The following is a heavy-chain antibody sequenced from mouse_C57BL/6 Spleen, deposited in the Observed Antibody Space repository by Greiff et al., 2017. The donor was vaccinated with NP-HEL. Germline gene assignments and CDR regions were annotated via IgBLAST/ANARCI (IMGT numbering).Heavy chain of an antibody. CDR2: IYPGAGDP. CDR1: GYAFSSSW. J-gene: IGHJ4*01. CDR3: ARGVSIPPYYAMDY. Sequence: VKLMESGPELVKPGASVKISCKASGYAFSSSWMNWVKQRPGKGLEWIGRIYPGAGDPNYNGKFKGKATLTADKSSSTAYMQLSSLTSEDSAVYFCARGVSIPPYYAMDYWGQGTSVTVSS. D-gene: IGHD5-1-1*01. V-gene: IGHV1-82*01.